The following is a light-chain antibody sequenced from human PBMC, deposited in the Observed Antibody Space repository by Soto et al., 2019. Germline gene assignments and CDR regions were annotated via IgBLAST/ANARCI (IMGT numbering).Light chain of an antibody. Sequence: QSVLTQPPSVSGTPGQRVTITCSGSSSNIGTNYVYWYQQLPGTAPKLLIYRSNQRPSGVPDRFSGSKSGTSASLTISGLRSEDEADYYCTAWDDSLSGPLYVFGTGTKVTVL. CDR1: SSNIGTNY. CDR2: RSN. V-gene: IGLV1-47*01. J-gene: IGLJ1*01. CDR3: TAWDDSLSGPLYV.